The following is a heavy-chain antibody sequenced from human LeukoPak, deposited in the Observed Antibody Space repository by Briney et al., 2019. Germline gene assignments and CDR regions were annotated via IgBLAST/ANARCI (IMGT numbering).Heavy chain of an antibody. Sequence: GGSLRLSCAASGFTFSTYWMSWVRQAPGKGLEWVSVIYSGGSTYYADSVKGRFTISRDNSKNTLYLQMNSLRAEDTAVYYCARDSVGRGVIDYWGQGTLVTVSS. J-gene: IGHJ4*02. CDR1: GFTFSTYW. D-gene: IGHD3-10*01. V-gene: IGHV3-53*01. CDR2: IYSGGST. CDR3: ARDSVGRGVIDY.